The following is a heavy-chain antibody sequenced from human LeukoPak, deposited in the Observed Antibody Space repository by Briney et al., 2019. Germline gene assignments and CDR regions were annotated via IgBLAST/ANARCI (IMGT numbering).Heavy chain of an antibody. CDR2: IYYNGAT. CDR1: GGSISSYY. CDR3: ARHPRTVTNSPFDY. J-gene: IGHJ4*02. Sequence: SETLSLTCTVSGGSISSYYWSWIRQSPEKRLEWIAYIYYNGATDYNPSLKSRVTISVDTSNNHFSLKLNSVTAADTAVYYCARHPRTVTNSPFDYWGQGTLVTVSS. V-gene: IGHV4-59*08. D-gene: IGHD4-17*01.